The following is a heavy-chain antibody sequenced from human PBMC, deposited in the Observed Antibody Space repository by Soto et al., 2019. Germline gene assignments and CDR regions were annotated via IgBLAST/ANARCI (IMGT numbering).Heavy chain of an antibody. D-gene: IGHD5-12*01. J-gene: IGHJ6*02. CDR3: ARKNLVATTYYYYGMDV. V-gene: IGHV1-8*01. CDR1: GYTFTSYD. CDR2: MNPNSGNT. Sequence: ASEKVSCKAAGYTFTSYDNSWVRQATGPGLEWMGWMNPNSGNTGYAQKFQGRVTMTRNTSISTAYMELSSLRSEDTAVYYCARKNLVATTYYYYGMDVWGQGTTVTVSS.